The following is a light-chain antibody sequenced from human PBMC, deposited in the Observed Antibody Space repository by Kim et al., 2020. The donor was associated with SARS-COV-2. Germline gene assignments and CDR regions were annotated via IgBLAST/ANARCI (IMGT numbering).Light chain of an antibody. V-gene: IGKV1-39*01. CDR2: AAS. J-gene: IGKJ1*01. CDR1: QSISNY. Sequence: ASVGDRVTVTCRASQSISNYLNWYQQEPGKAPNLLIYAASTLQSGVPSRFTGSGSGTDFTLTISTLQPEDFATYYCQQSYSTLRTFGQGTKVDIK. CDR3: QQSYSTLRT.